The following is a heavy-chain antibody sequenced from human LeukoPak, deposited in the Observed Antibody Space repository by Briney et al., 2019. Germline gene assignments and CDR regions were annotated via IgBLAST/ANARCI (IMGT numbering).Heavy chain of an antibody. Sequence: PGGSLRLSCAASGFIFDEYAMHSVRQPPGKGLEWVSVITGNSGTIGYAESVKGRFTISRDNAKNSLYLQMNSLRTEDTALYYCTKGDRGHSVPDYWGQGTLVTVSS. J-gene: IGHJ4*02. CDR3: TKGDRGHSVPDY. D-gene: IGHD2-21*02. V-gene: IGHV3-9*01. CDR2: ITGNSGTI. CDR1: GFIFDEYA.